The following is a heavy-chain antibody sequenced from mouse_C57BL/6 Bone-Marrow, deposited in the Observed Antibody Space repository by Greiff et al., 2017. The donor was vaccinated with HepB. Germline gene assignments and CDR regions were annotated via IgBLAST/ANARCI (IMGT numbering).Heavy chain of an antibody. CDR2: IYPRSGNT. CDR1: GYTFTSYG. V-gene: IGHV1-81*01. J-gene: IGHJ2*01. D-gene: IGHD4-1*01. CDR3: ERRGPNWPRGVYYFGR. Sequence: QVQLQQSGAELARPGASVKLSCKASGYTFTSYGISWVKQRTGQGLEWIGEIYPRSGNTYYNEKFKGKATLTADKSSSTAYMELRSLTSEDSAVYFCERRGPNWPRGVYYFGRWGQGTTPTVSS.